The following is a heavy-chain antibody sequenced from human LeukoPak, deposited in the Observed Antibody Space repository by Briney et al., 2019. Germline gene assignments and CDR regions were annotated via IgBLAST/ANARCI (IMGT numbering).Heavy chain of an antibody. Sequence: PSDTLSLTCTVSGGSISSSSYYWGWIRQPPGKGLEWIGSIYYSGSTYYNPSLKSRVTISVDTSKNQFSLKLSSVTAADTAVYYCARSVDIVVVPAAMKPPGHDAFDIWGQGTMVTVSS. J-gene: IGHJ3*02. CDR3: ARSVDIVVVPAAMKPPGHDAFDI. CDR1: GGSISSSSYY. D-gene: IGHD2-2*01. CDR2: IYYSGST. V-gene: IGHV4-39*01.